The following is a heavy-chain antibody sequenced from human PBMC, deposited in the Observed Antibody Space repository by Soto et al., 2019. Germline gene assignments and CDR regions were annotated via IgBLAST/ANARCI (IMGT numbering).Heavy chain of an antibody. Sequence: XSVKGSCKASGYTFTSYDINWGRQATVQGLEWMGWMNPNSGNTGYAQKFQGRVTMTRNTSISTAYMELSSLRSEDTAVYYCALLGYCTNGVCYQPYYYGMDVWGQGTTVTVSS. CDR1: GYTFTSYD. J-gene: IGHJ6*02. CDR2: MNPNSGNT. D-gene: IGHD2-8*01. CDR3: ALLGYCTNGVCYQPYYYGMDV. V-gene: IGHV1-8*01.